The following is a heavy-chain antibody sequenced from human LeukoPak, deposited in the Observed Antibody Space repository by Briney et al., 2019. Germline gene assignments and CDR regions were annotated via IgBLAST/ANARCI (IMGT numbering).Heavy chain of an antibody. Sequence: GASVKVSCKASGFTFTSSAMQWVRQARGQRLEWIGWIVVGSGNTNYAQKFQERVTITRDMSTSTAYMELSSLRSEDTAVYYCAAASNPDYYYMDVWGKGTTVTVSS. CDR3: AAASNPDYYYMDV. CDR1: GFTFTSSA. CDR2: IVVGSGNT. J-gene: IGHJ6*03. V-gene: IGHV1-58*02. D-gene: IGHD1-14*01.